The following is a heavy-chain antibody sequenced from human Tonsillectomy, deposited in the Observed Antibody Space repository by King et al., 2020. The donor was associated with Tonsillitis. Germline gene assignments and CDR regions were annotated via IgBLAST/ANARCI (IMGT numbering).Heavy chain of an antibody. CDR3: ARGGDERGTDY. Sequence: VQLVEYGGGVVQPGRSLRLSCAASGFTFSNYPMHWVRQDPGKGLEWVAVISYDGSNKYYADSVKGRFTISRDNSKNTLYLQMTSLRAEDTAVYYCARGGDERGTDYWGQGTLVTVSS. CDR1: GFTFSNYP. D-gene: IGHD7-27*01. V-gene: IGHV3-30*01. CDR2: ISYDGSNK. J-gene: IGHJ4*02.